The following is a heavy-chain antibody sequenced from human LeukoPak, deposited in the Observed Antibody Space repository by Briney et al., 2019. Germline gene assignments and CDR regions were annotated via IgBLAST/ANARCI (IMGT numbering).Heavy chain of an antibody. CDR3: ARDPDYGDYFGWFDP. CDR2: ISYDGSNK. Sequence: GRSLRLSCAASGFTFSSYAMHWVRQAPGKGLEWVAVISYDGSNKYYADSVKGRFTISRDNSKNTLYLQMNSLRAEDTAVYYCARDPDYGDYFGWFDPWGQGTLVTVSS. V-gene: IGHV3-30*04. J-gene: IGHJ5*02. CDR1: GFTFSSYA. D-gene: IGHD4-17*01.